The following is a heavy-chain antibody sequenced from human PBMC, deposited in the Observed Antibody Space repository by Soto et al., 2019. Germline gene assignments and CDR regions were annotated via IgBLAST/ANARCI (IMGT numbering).Heavy chain of an antibody. CDR2: FIPVFTTA. Sequence: QVQLVQSGAEVKKPGSSVKVSCKASGGSFSTYGISWVRQAPGQGLEWMGGFIPVFTTAKYAQKFQGRVSITADESTDTAYVELSSFRSEDTAVYFCARDGVDVSRTTVRHGALDIWGQGTVVTVSS. D-gene: IGHD4-17*01. CDR1: GGSFSTYG. CDR3: ARDGVDVSRTTVRHGALDI. J-gene: IGHJ3*02. V-gene: IGHV1-69*01.